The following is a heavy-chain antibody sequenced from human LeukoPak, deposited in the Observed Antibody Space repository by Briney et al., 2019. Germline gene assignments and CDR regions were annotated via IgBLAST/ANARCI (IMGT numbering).Heavy chain of an antibody. Sequence: GGSLRLSCAASGFTFSSYGMSWVRQAPGKGLEWVSAISGSGGSTYYADSVKGRFTISRDNSKNTLYLQMNSLRAEDTAVYYCAKDQKVRGEFDYWGQGTLVTVSS. J-gene: IGHJ4*02. CDR2: ISGSGGST. V-gene: IGHV3-23*01. CDR1: GFTFSSYG. CDR3: AKDQKVRGEFDY. D-gene: IGHD3-10*01.